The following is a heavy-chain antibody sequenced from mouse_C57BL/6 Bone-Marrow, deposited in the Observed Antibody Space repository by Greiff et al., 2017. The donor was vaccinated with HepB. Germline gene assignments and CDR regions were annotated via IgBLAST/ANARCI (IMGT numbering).Heavy chain of an antibody. V-gene: IGHV5-12*01. Sequence: EVQGVESGGGLVQPGGSLKLSCAASGFTFSDYYMYWVRQTPEKRLEWVAYISNGGGSTYYPDTVKGRFTISRDNAKNTLYLQMSRLKSEDTAMYYCARHGSSGYAMDYWGQGTSVTVSS. CDR2: ISNGGGST. CDR3: ARHGSSGYAMDY. D-gene: IGHD3-2*02. J-gene: IGHJ4*01. CDR1: GFTFSDYY.